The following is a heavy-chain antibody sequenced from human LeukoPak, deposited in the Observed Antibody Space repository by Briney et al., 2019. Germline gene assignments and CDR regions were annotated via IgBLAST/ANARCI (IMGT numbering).Heavy chain of an antibody. J-gene: IGHJ4*02. CDR1: GFTFITND. D-gene: IGHD1-14*01. V-gene: IGHV3-53*01. CDR3: ARGVEPLAANTLAY. Sequence: PGGSLRLSCAASGFTFITNDMTWVRQAPGKGLEWGSVLYSDGNTKYPDSVQGRFTISTDNSKNTLYLEMNSLSPDDTAVYYCARGVEPLAANTLAYGGQGPLVTVSA. CDR2: LYSDGNT.